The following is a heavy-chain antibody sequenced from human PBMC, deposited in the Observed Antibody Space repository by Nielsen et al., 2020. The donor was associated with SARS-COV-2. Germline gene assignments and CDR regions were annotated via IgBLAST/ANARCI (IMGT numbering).Heavy chain of an antibody. Sequence: GESLKISCAVSEFSFEKSAMSWVRQAPGKGLEWVSTISGQGASTYYADSVKGRFTISRDNAKNSLYLQMDNLRVDDTAVYYCAGPASWGQGTVVTVSS. J-gene: IGHJ5*02. CDR1: EFSFEKSA. CDR3: AGPAS. D-gene: IGHD2-2*01. CDR2: ISGQGAST. V-gene: IGHV3-23*01.